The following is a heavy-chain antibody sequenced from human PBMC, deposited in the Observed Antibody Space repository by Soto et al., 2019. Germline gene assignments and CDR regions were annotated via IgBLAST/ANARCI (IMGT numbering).Heavy chain of an antibody. CDR1: GGSFSGYY. Sequence: QVQLQQWGAGLLKPSETLSLTCAVYGGSFSGYYWSWIRQPPGKGLEWIGEINHSGSTNYNPSLKCRVTIPVDTSKYQVSLKLSSVTAADTAVYYCARVSGIYYYGMDVWGQGTTVTVAS. D-gene: IGHD3-10*01. J-gene: IGHJ6*02. V-gene: IGHV4-34*01. CDR3: ARVSGIYYYGMDV. CDR2: INHSGST.